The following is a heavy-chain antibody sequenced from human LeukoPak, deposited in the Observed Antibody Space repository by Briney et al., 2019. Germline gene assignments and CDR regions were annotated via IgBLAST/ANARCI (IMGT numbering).Heavy chain of an antibody. J-gene: IGHJ4*02. CDR2: ISAYNGNT. CDR1: GYSFTTYG. V-gene: IGHV1-18*01. CDR3: ARDPALNPQIAAAAPDY. D-gene: IGHD6-13*01. Sequence: EASVKVSCKASGYSFTTYGFTWVRPAPGQGLEWMGWISAYNGNTNYAQKLQGRVTMTTDTSTSTAYMELRSLRSDDTAVYYCARDPALNPQIAAAAPDYWGQGTLVTVSS.